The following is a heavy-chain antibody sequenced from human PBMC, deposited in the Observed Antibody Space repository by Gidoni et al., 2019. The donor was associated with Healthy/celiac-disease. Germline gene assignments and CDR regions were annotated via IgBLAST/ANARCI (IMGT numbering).Heavy chain of an antibody. Sequence: QVQLVESGGGVVQPGRSLRLSCAASGFTFSSYGMHWVRQAPGKGLECVAVLWYDGSNKYYADSVKGRFTISRDNSKNTLYLQMNSLRAEDTAVYYCARVPAGDAFDIWGQGTMVTVSS. V-gene: IGHV3-33*01. CDR2: LWYDGSNK. CDR3: ARVPAGDAFDI. D-gene: IGHD6-25*01. CDR1: GFTFSSYG. J-gene: IGHJ3*02.